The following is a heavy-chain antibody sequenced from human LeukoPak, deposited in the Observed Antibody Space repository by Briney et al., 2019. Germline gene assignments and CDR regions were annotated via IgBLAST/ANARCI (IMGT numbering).Heavy chain of an antibody. J-gene: IGHJ6*03. D-gene: IGHD1-7*01. V-gene: IGHV4-38-2*02. Sequence: SETLSLTCAVSGYSISSGYYWGWIRQPPGKGLEWIGSIYPSGSSYYNPSLKSRVTISVDTSKNQFSMKLSSVTAADTAVYYCARDQVTGTTYYYYYYMDVWGKGTTVTVSS. CDR2: IYPSGSS. CDR1: GYSISSGYY. CDR3: ARDQVTGTTYYYYYYMDV.